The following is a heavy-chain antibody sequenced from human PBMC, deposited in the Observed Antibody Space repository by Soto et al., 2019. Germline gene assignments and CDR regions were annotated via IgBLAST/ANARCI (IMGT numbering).Heavy chain of an antibody. CDR3: ASHISGRPDS. J-gene: IGHJ4*02. D-gene: IGHD1-26*01. V-gene: IGHV4-39*01. CDR2: IYYSGGT. CDR1: GGSISSSSYY. Sequence: QLQLQESGPGLVKPSETLSLTCTVSGGSISSSSYYWGWIRQPPGKGLEWIGSIYYSGGTYYNPSLRSLVTRSEDTSRHQFSLRLTSLTATNPALYYCASHISGRPDSWCQGTLLTLS.